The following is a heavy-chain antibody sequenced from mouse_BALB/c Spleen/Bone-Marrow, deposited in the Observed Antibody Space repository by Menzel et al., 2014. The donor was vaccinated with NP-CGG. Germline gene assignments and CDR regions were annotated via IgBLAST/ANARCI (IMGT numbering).Heavy chain of an antibody. J-gene: IGHJ2*01. CDR2: IDPANGNT. D-gene: IGHD1-1*01. V-gene: IGHV14-3*02. CDR3: ARYYYGTLLDY. CDR1: GFNIKDTY. Sequence: EVKLEESGAKLVKSGASVKLSCTASGFNIKDTYMHWVKQRPEQGLEWIGRIDPANGNTKYDPKFQGKATITADTSSNTAYLQLSSLTSEDTAVYYCARYYYGTLLDYWGQGTTLTVSS.